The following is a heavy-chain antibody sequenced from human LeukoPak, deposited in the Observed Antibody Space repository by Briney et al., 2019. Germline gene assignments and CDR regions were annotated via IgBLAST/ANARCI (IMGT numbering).Heavy chain of an antibody. V-gene: IGHV5-51*01. J-gene: IGHJ2*01. Sequence: GESLKISCKGSGYGFTSYWIGWVRQMPGKGLEWMGIIYPGDSDTRYSPSFQGQVTISADRSISTAYLQWSSLKASDTAMYYCARHLDYGDYGGNWYFDLWGRGTLVTVSS. CDR1: GYGFTSYW. CDR3: ARHLDYGDYGGNWYFDL. CDR2: IYPGDSDT. D-gene: IGHD4-17*01.